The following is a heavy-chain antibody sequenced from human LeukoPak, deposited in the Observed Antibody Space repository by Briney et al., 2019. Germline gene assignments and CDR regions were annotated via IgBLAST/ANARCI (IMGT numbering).Heavy chain of an antibody. CDR1: GVSISNDDYY. J-gene: IGHJ4*02. CDR3: ARTNLYDVLTGFFDY. D-gene: IGHD3-9*01. V-gene: IGHV4-30-4*01. CDR2: IYYSGNT. Sequence: SETLSLTCTVSGVSISNDDYYWNWIRQPPGKGLEWIGYIYYSGNTYFNPSLKSRVSFSLDTSKNQFSLNLTSVTAADTAVYSCARTNLYDVLTGFFDYWGQGSLVTVSS.